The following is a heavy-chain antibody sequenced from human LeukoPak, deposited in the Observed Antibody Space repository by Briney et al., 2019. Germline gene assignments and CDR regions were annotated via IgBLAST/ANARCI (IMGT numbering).Heavy chain of an antibody. D-gene: IGHD6-25*01. CDR3: ARDRRLASFDY. J-gene: IGHJ4*02. Sequence: GGSLRLSCAASGFTFSSYGMSWVRQAPGKGLEWVSAISGSGGSTYYADSVKGRFTISRDNSKNTLYLQMNSLRAEDTAVYYCARDRRLASFDYGGQGTLVTVSS. V-gene: IGHV3-23*01. CDR2: ISGSGGST. CDR1: GFTFSSYG.